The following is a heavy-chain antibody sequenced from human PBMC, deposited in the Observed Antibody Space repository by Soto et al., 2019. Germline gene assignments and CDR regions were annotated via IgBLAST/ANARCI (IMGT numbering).Heavy chain of an antibody. CDR1: GYSFISYW. J-gene: IGHJ6*02. D-gene: IGHD2-15*01. Sequence: GESLKISCKGSGYSFISYWIGWVRQMPGKGPEWMGIIYPGDSDTRYSPSFQGQVSISADKSINTAYLQWSSLKASDTAMYYCARSSGYCSGGSCYPEYYYYYYGMDVWGQGTTVTVSS. CDR2: IYPGDSDT. CDR3: ARSSGYCSGGSCYPEYYYYYYGMDV. V-gene: IGHV5-51*01.